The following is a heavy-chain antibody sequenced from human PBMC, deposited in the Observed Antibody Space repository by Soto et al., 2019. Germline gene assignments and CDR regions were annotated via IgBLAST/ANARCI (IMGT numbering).Heavy chain of an antibody. V-gene: IGHV3-30*04. J-gene: IGHJ6*02. CDR3: AKDLYGSETYTYYCGMDV. CDR2: ISYDEIAN. Sequence: PGGSLRLSCASSGFXXSNCTMHWVRQAPGRRVECVALISYDEIANYFADDVKGGFTISRDNSKNTLYLQMDSLRAEDTAVYYCAKDLYGSETYTYYCGMDVWGQGTTVTVSS. D-gene: IGHD3-10*01. CDR1: GFXXSNCT.